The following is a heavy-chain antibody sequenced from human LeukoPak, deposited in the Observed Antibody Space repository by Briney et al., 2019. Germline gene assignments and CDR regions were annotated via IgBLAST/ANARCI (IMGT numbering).Heavy chain of an antibody. CDR3: ARGGDGYSFDY. J-gene: IGHJ4*02. Sequence: GGSLRLSCAASGFTFSNYAMSWVRQAPGKGLVWVSHINSDGSSTIYADSVKGRFTISRDNAKNTLYLQMNSLTADDTAVYYCARGGDGYSFDYWGQGTLVPVSS. V-gene: IGHV3-74*01. CDR1: GFTFSNYA. CDR2: INSDGSST. D-gene: IGHD5-24*01.